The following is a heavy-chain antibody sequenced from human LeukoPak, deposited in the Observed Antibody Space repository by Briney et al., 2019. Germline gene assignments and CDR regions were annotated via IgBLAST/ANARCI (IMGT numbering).Heavy chain of an antibody. Sequence: GESLKISCKGSGYTITTYWIGWVRQMPGKGLEWMGIIYPGDSDTRYNPSFQGQITISADKSISTASLQWSSLKASDTAMYYCARRGYCGGGTCYSFDYWGQGTLVTVSS. D-gene: IGHD2-15*01. V-gene: IGHV5-51*01. J-gene: IGHJ4*02. CDR1: GYTITTYW. CDR2: IYPGDSDT. CDR3: ARRGYCGGGTCYSFDY.